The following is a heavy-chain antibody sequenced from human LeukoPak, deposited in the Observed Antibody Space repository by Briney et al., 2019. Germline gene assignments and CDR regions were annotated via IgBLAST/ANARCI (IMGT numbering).Heavy chain of an antibody. D-gene: IGHD2-15*01. CDR3: ARHVDCSGGSCYPYYFDY. J-gene: IGHJ4*02. CDR2: IDPSDSYT. Sequence: GESLKISCKGSGYSFTSYWISWVRQMPGKGLEWMGRIDPSDSYTNYSPSFQGHVTISADKSISTAYLQWSSLKASGTAMYYCARHVDCSGGSCYPYYFDYWGQGTLVTVSS. CDR1: GYSFTSYW. V-gene: IGHV5-10-1*01.